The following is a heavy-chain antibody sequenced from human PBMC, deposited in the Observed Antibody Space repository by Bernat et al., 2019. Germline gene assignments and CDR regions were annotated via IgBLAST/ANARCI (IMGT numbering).Heavy chain of an antibody. Sequence: EVQLVESGGALVQPGGSLRLSCVGSGFSFSGIWMTWVRQAPGKGLEWVANIKQDGSVQHYVDSVKGRLIISRDNTKNSLFLQMNSLRVDDTAVYYCARGYGPENWVQDTLVTVSS. CDR2: IKQDGSVQ. J-gene: IGHJ1*01. D-gene: IGHD2-8*02. V-gene: IGHV3-7*03. CDR3: ARGYGPEN. CDR1: GFSFSGIW.